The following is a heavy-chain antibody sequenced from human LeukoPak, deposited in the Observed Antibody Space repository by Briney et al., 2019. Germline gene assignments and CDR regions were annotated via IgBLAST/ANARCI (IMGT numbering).Heavy chain of an antibody. CDR1: GFTFSDHY. Sequence: GGSLTLSCAASGFTFSDHYMDWVRHAPGQGREWVCLMRNKADDYNTIYAAAVKGRFTISRDDSKNSVYLQMDSLKTEDTAVYYCGDLGSAGTDHWGQGTLVTVSS. CDR3: GDLGSAGTDH. CDR2: MRNKADDYNT. D-gene: IGHD3-10*01. J-gene: IGHJ4*02. V-gene: IGHV3-72*01.